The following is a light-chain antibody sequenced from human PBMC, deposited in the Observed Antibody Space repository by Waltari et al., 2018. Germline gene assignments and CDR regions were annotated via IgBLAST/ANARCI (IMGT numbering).Light chain of an antibody. J-gene: IGKJ5*01. CDR1: QSVSKG. V-gene: IGKV1-5*03. CDR3: QNYNSDLGVT. Sequence: DIQITQRPSTLSASVGDRVTITGRASQSVSKGLAWYQQKPGKVPKLLIYQGSILEDGVPSRFRGSGSGPECTLTITSLQPDDFATYYCQNYNSDLGVTFGQGTRLEIK. CDR2: QGS.